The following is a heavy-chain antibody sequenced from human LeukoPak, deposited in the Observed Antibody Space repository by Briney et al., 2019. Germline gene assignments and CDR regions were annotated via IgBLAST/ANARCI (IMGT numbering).Heavy chain of an antibody. CDR3: ASDPPYTSSSAW. D-gene: IGHD2-2*01. Sequence: SVNVSCTASGFTFTSTAVQWVRRARGQRLEWIGWILVGSGNTNYAQMFQERVTLTWDVSTSTAYMVLSSLRSEDTAIYYCASDPPYTSSSAWWGQGTLVTVSS. CDR1: GFTFTSTA. V-gene: IGHV1-58*01. J-gene: IGHJ4*02. CDR2: ILVGSGNT.